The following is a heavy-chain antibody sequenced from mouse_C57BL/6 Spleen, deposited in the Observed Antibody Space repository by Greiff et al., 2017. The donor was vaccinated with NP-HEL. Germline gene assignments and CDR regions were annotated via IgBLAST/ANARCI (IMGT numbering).Heavy chain of an antibody. V-gene: IGHV1-80*01. Sequence: VQLQQSGAELVKPGASVKISCKASGYAFSSYWMNWVKQRPGKGLEWIGQIYPGDGDTNYNGKFKGKATLNADKSSSTAYMPLSSLPYDDSAVYFCARSDYGSSGFAYWGQGTLVTVSA. J-gene: IGHJ3*01. D-gene: IGHD1-1*01. CDR1: GYAFSSYW. CDR3: ARSDYGSSGFAY. CDR2: IYPGDGDT.